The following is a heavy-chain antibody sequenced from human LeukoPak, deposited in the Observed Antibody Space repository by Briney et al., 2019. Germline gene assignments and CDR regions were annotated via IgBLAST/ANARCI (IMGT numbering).Heavy chain of an antibody. D-gene: IGHD6-19*01. V-gene: IGHV3-30*02. J-gene: IGHJ4*02. CDR1: GFTFSRYA. Sequence: PGGSLRLSCAASGFTFSRYAMHWVRQAPGKGLEWVAFIQYDESNKYYADSVKGRFTISRGNSKNTVYLQMSSLGAEDSAVYYCSKERETFTSGWYGGYFDYWGQGTLVTVSS. CDR3: SKERETFTSGWYGGYFDY. CDR2: IQYDESNK.